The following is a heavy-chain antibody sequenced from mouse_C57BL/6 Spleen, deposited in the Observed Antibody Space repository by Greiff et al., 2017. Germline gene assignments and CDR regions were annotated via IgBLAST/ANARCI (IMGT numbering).Heavy chain of an antibody. Sequence: EVNVVESGGGLVQPKGSLKLSCAASGFTFNTYAMHWVRQAPGKGLEWVARIRSKSSNYATYYADSVKDRFTISRDDSQSMLYLQMNNLKTEDTAMYDCVITTVEHEFAYWGQGTLVTVSA. V-gene: IGHV10-3*01. CDR3: VITTVEHEFAY. D-gene: IGHD1-1*01. CDR1: GFTFNTYA. CDR2: IRSKSSNYAT. J-gene: IGHJ3*01.